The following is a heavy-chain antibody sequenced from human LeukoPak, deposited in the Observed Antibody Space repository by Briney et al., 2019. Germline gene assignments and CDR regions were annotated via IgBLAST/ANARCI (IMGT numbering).Heavy chain of an antibody. CDR3: AIDRRLDCISTACRVGDFGF. J-gene: IGHJ4*02. CDR2: LDPQDGKT. D-gene: IGHD2-2*01. V-gene: IGHV1-24*01. Sequence: ASVKFACKVSGYRLIELSLHWVRQAPGKGLEWVGGLDPQDGKTGYTQNFHARVTITEDASTNTAYMVLSSLRSDDMAVYYFAIDRRLDCISTACRVGDFGFWGQGTLVSVSS. CDR1: GYRLIELS.